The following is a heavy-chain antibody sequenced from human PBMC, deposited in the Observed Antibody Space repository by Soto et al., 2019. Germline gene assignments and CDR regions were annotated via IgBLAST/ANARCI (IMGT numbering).Heavy chain of an antibody. CDR3: VRDSGAKLSSS. V-gene: IGHV1-69*13. CDR2: IVPIYRTA. J-gene: IGHJ4*02. Sequence: SVKVSCKASGGTFSSYRINWVRQAPGQGLEWVGGIVPIYRTADYAQKFQGRVTITADESARTSYMELRSPKSQDTAVYYCVRDSGAKLSSSWGQGTLVTVSS. CDR1: GGTFSSYR. D-gene: IGHD6-13*01.